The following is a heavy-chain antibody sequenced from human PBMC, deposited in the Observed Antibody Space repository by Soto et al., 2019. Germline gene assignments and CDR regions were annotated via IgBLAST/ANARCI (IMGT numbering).Heavy chain of an antibody. CDR3: ARSNSGYYKWFDP. CDR2: IYYSGST. D-gene: IGHD3-22*01. V-gene: IGHV4-59*08. CDR1: GGSISSYY. J-gene: IGHJ5*02. Sequence: SETLSLTCTVSGGSISSYYGSWIRQPPGKGLEWIGYIYYSGSTNYNPSLKSRVTISVDTSKNQFSLKLSSVTAADTAIYYCARSNSGYYKWFDPWGQGTLVTVPQ.